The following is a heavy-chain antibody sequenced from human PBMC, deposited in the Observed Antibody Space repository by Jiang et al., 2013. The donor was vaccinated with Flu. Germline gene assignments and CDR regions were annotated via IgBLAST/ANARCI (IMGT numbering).Heavy chain of an antibody. J-gene: IGHJ4*02. CDR2: IKSKPSGGTT. D-gene: IGHD6-19*01. CDR3: TTVWSPLRGWYYFDY. Sequence: VQLVESGGGLVKPGGSLRLSCVASGFTFSNAWMTWVRQAPGKGLEWVGRIKSKPSGGTTDYAAPVKGRFTISRDESKNTLYLQMNSLKTEDTAVYYCTTVWSPLRGWYYFDYWGQGTLVTVSS. CDR1: GFTFSNAW. V-gene: IGHV3-15*01.